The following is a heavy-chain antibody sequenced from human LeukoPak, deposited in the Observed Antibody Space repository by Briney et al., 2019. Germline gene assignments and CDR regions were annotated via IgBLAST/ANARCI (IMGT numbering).Heavy chain of an antibody. V-gene: IGHV1-46*01. D-gene: IGHD3-10*01. J-gene: IGHJ3*02. CDR3: ARVGVQLWFGEFKRYHGNAFDI. CDR1: GYTFTSYY. Sequence: ASVKVSCKASGYTFTSYYMHWVRQAPGQGLEWMGIINPSGGSTSCAQKFRGRVTMTRDTSTSTVYMELSSLRSEGTAVYYCARVGVQLWFGEFKRYHGNAFDIWGQGTMVTVSS. CDR2: INPSGGST.